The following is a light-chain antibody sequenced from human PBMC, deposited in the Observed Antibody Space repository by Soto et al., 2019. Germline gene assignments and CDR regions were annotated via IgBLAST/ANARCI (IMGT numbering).Light chain of an antibody. V-gene: IGKV1-9*01. CDR1: QGIRSY. CDR2: AAS. J-gene: IGKJ3*01. Sequence: DIQLTQSPSFLSASVGDGVAITCRASQGIRSYLAWYQQKPGKAPKLLIYAASALQSGVPSRFSGSGFGTEFTLTISRLEPEDFATYYCQQLNSYPLFTFGPGTKVAIK. CDR3: QQLNSYPLFT.